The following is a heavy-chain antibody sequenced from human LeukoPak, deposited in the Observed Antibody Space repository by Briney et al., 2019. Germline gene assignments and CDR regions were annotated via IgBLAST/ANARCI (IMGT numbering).Heavy chain of an antibody. CDR1: GGSFSEYY. CDR2: INQSGST. D-gene: IGHD6-13*01. CDR3: ARGRGGSSSYYYFDY. J-gene: IGHJ4*02. Sequence: SETLSLTCSVYGGSFSEYYWNWIRQPPGKELEWIGEINQSGSTNLNPSLKSRVTMAVDTSKNQFSLKLSSVTAADTSVYYCARGRGGSSSYYYFDYWGQGTLVTVSS. V-gene: IGHV4-34*01.